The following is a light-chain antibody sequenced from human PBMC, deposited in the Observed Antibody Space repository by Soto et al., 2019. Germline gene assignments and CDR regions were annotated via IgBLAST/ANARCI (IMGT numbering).Light chain of an antibody. J-gene: IGKJ1*01. CDR2: KAS. Sequence: DIPMTQSPSALSASVGDGVNITCRASQSTYGFLAWYQQKPGKAPKLLIYKASTLVSGVPSRFSGSGSGTKFTLPLTSLQPDDSATYYCLQCRIYPWTFGQGTKGESK. CDR3: LQCRIYPWT. V-gene: IGKV1-5*03. CDR1: QSTYGF.